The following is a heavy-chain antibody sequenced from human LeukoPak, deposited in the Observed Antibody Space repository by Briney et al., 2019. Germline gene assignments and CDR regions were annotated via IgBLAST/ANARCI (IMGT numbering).Heavy chain of an antibody. V-gene: IGHV3-23*01. D-gene: IGHD5-12*01. CDR3: ARGFSGQDSGY. Sequence: PGGSLRLSCAASGFTFSSYSMNWVRQAPGKGLEWVSAISGNSGNTHYADSVKGRFTISRDNSKNTLYLQMNSLRAEDTAVYYCARGFSGQDSGYWGQGTLVTVSS. J-gene: IGHJ4*02. CDR1: GFTFSSYS. CDR2: ISGNSGNT.